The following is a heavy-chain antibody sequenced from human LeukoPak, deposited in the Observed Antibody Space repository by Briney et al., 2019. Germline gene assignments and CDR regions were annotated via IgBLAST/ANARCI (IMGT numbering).Heavy chain of an antibody. CDR1: GFTFSSYW. Sequence: GGSLRLSCAASGFTFSSYWMHWVRQAPGKGLVWVSRINSDGSSTIYADSVKGRFTISRDNAKNTLYLEMNSLRAEDTAVYYCARGVITFGGVIVTPHWFDPWGQGTLVTVSS. CDR3: ARGVITFGGVIVTPHWFDP. J-gene: IGHJ5*02. D-gene: IGHD3-16*02. V-gene: IGHV3-74*01. CDR2: INSDGSST.